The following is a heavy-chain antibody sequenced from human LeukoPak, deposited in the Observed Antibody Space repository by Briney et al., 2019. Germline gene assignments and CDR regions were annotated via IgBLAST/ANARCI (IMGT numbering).Heavy chain of an antibody. CDR2: IRYDGSNK. D-gene: IGHD3-9*01. V-gene: IGHV3-30*02. CDR3: ARDQAKVLRYFDWANYYMDV. CDR1: GFTFSSYG. J-gene: IGHJ6*03. Sequence: PGGSLRLSCAASGFTFSSYGMHWVRQAPGKGLEWVAFIRYDGSNKYYADSGKGRFTVSRDNSKNTLYLQMNSLRPEDTAVYYCARDQAKVLRYFDWANYYMDVWGKGTTVSISS.